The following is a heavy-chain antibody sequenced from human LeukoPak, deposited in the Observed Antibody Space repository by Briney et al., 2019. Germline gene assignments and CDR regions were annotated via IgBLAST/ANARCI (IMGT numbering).Heavy chain of an antibody. CDR3: ARDDCSGGSCYDY. D-gene: IGHD2-15*01. J-gene: IGHJ4*02. Sequence: GAAVKVSCKASGYTFTSYGISWVRQAPGQGLEWMGWISAYNGNTNYAQKLQGRVTMTTDTSTSTAYMELRSLRSDDRAVYFCARDDCSGGSCYDYWGQGTLVTVSS. CDR1: GYTFTSYG. V-gene: IGHV1-18*04. CDR2: ISAYNGNT.